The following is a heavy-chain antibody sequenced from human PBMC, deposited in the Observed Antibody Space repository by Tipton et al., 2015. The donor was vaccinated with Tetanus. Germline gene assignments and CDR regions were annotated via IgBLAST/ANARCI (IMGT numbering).Heavy chain of an antibody. J-gene: IGHJ4*02. CDR3: AREFTPVVTPRRFDH. V-gene: IGHV3-30-3*01. CDR1: GFSFSSFA. CDR2: ISYDGSHE. D-gene: IGHD2-15*01. Sequence: SLRLSCAASGFSFSSFAMHWFRQAPGKGLEWLTVISYDGSHEIHADSVKGRFIISRDNSKNTLYLQMNNLRSEDTAHYFCAREFTPVVTPRRFDHWGQGALVPVSS.